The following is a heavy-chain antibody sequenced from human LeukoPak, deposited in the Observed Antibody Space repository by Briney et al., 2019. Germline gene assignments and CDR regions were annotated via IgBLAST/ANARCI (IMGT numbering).Heavy chain of an antibody. D-gene: IGHD6-13*01. CDR3: ARDGTAAGLYFDL. CDR2: IRQDGGEK. V-gene: IGHV3-7*01. CDR1: GFTFTDYW. J-gene: IGHJ4*01. Sequence: GGSLRLSCAVSGFTFTDYWMNWVRQAPGRGLEWAASIRQDGGEKSYVDSVKGRFTISRDNTKSSLYLQINSLRAEDTAVYYCARDGTAAGLYFDLWGQGTLVTVCS.